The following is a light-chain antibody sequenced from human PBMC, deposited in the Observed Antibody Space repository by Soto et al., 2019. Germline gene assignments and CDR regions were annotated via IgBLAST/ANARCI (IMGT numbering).Light chain of an antibody. J-gene: IGKJ1*01. V-gene: IGKV3-11*01. CDR2: DAS. Sequence: EIVMTQSPATLSVSPGERATLSCRASQSVGSDLAWYQQKPGQAPRLLIYDASNRATGIPARFSGSGSGTDFTLTISSLEPEDFAVYYCQQRSNWPLTFGQGTKVDIK. CDR1: QSVGSD. CDR3: QQRSNWPLT.